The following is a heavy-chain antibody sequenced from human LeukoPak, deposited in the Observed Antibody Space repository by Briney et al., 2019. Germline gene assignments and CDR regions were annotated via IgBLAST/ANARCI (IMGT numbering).Heavy chain of an antibody. CDR2: IIPIFGTA. Sequence: GASVKVSCTASGGTFSSYAISWVRQAPGQGLEWMGGIIPIFGTANYAQKFQGRVTMTEDTSTDTAYMELSSLRSEDTAVYYCATVRYYYDSSGYYYFDYWGQGTLVTVSS. V-gene: IGHV1-69*06. CDR3: ATVRYYYDSSGYYYFDY. J-gene: IGHJ4*02. CDR1: GGTFSSYA. D-gene: IGHD3-22*01.